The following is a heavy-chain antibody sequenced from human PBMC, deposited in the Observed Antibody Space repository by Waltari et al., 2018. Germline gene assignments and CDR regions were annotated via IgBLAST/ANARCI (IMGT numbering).Heavy chain of an antibody. CDR3: ARDLGLDYGSGNFYRNWFDP. D-gene: IGHD3-10*01. Sequence: QVQLQESGPGLVRPSQTLSLTCTVSGGSISSVDYFWSWIRQPAGKGLEWIGRISTTGTANYNPSCNSRVTISVDTSKNQFSLNLRSVTAADTAVYYCARDLGLDYGSGNFYRNWFDPWGQGTLVTVSS. CDR2: ISTTGTA. V-gene: IGHV4-61*02. CDR1: GGSISSVDYF. J-gene: IGHJ5*02.